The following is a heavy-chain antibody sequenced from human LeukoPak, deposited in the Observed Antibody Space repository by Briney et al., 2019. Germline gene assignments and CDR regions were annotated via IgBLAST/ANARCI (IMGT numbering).Heavy chain of an antibody. J-gene: IGHJ4*02. CDR2: IYPSGST. D-gene: IGHD5-12*01. V-gene: IGHV4-4*07. CDR1: GGSTNTYC. CDR3: ARDRSGYSEYYFDY. Sequence: SETLSLTCTVAGGSTNTYCWSWIRQPAQQGLEWIGRIYPSGSTYYNPSLKSRVTISIDKSKNQFSLRLTSVTAADTAVYYCARDRSGYSEYYFDYWGQGSLVTVSS.